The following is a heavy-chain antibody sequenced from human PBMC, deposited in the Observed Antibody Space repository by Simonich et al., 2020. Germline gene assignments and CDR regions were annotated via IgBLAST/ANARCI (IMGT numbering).Heavy chain of an antibody. J-gene: IGHJ4*02. CDR3: ARTYSGSYYYFDY. Sequence: QVQLVQSGAEVKKPGASVKVSCKASGYTFTSYDINWVRQATGQGCEWMGWMNPNSGNTGYEQKFQGRVTITRNTSISTAYMELSSLRSEDTAVYYCARTYSGSYYYFDYWGQGTLVTVSS. CDR1: GYTFTSYD. V-gene: IGHV1-8*03. CDR2: MNPNSGNT. D-gene: IGHD1-26*01.